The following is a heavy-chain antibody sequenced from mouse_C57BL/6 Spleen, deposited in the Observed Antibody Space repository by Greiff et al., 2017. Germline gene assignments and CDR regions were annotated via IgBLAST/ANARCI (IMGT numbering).Heavy chain of an antibody. CDR1: GYSITSGYD. Sequence: EVQLVESGPGMVKPSQSLSLTCTVTGYSITSGYDWHWIRHFPGNKLEWMGYISYSGSTNYNPSLKSRISITHATSKNHFFLKLNSVTTEDTATYDCARGRTGTPWFAYWGQGTLVTVSA. V-gene: IGHV3-1*01. D-gene: IGHD4-1*01. J-gene: IGHJ3*01. CDR3: ARGRTGTPWFAY. CDR2: ISYSGST.